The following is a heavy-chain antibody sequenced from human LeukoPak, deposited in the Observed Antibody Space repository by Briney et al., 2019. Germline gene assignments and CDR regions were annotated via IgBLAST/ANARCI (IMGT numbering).Heavy chain of an antibody. J-gene: IGHJ4*02. CDR3: AKDIVATITVEYFDY. CDR2: IIPILGIA. D-gene: IGHD5-12*01. CDR1: GGTFSSYA. V-gene: IGHV1-69*04. Sequence: SVKVSCKASGGTFSSYAISWVRQAPGQGLEWMGRIIPILGIANYAQKFQGRVTITADKSTSTAYMELSSLRAEDTALYYCAKDIVATITVEYFDYWGQGTLVTVSS.